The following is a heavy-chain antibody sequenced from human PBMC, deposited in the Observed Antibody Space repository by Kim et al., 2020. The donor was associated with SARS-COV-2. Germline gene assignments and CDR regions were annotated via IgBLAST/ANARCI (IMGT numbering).Heavy chain of an antibody. J-gene: IGHJ6*03. CDR2: IYPGDSDT. CDR1: GYSFTSYW. Sequence: GESLKISCKGSGYSFTSYWIGWVRQMPGKGLEWMGIIYPGDSDTRYSPSFQGQVTISADKSISTAYLQWSSLKASDTAMYYCARRSRSGLLRNYYYYYMDVWGKGTTVTVSS. D-gene: IGHD2-15*01. V-gene: IGHV5-51*01. CDR3: ARRSRSGLLRNYYYYYMDV.